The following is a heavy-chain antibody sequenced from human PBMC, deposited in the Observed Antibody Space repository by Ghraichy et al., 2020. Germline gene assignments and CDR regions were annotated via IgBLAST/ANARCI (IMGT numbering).Heavy chain of an antibody. CDR3: ARHKGYCYSSSSCYTDWFDP. J-gene: IGHJ5*02. CDR2: IHYSGST. D-gene: IGHD2-2*01. V-gene: IGHV4-39*01. CDR1: GDSISSSRYY. Sequence: SETLSLTCTVSGDSISSSRYYWGWIRQPPGKGLEWIASIHYSGSTYHNPSLKSRVTISVDTSKNQFSLKLSFVTAADTAVYYCARHKGYCYSSSSCYTDWFDPWGQGTLVTVSS.